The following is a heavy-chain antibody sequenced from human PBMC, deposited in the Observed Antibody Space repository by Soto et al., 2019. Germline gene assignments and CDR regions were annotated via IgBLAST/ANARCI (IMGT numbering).Heavy chain of an antibody. CDR1: GGSISSGDYY. J-gene: IGHJ3*02. D-gene: IGHD3-16*02. Sequence: PSETLSLTCTVSGGSISSGDYYWSWIRQPPGKGLEWIGYIYYSGSTYYNPSLKSRVTISVDTSKNQFSLKLSSVTAADTAVYYCARDDYVWGSYRPQGAFDIWGQGTMVTVSS. CDR2: IYYSGST. CDR3: ARDDYVWGSYRPQGAFDI. V-gene: IGHV4-30-4*01.